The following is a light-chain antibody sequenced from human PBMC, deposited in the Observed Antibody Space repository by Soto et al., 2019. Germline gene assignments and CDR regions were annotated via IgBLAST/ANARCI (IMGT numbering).Light chain of an antibody. Sequence: QSVLTRPPSVSGAPGQSVTISCTGSSSNIGAGYDVHWYLQLPGTAPKLLIYGSYNRPSGVPDRFSGSKSGTSASLAITGLQADDEADYYCQSYASTLTTVLFGGGTKVTVL. CDR3: QSYASTLTTVL. CDR2: GSY. CDR1: SSNIGAGYD. J-gene: IGLJ2*01. V-gene: IGLV1-40*01.